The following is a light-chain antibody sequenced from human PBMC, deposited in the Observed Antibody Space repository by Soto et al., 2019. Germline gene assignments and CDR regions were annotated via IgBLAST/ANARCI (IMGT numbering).Light chain of an antibody. CDR3: QQSYSTPLT. V-gene: IGKV1-39*01. J-gene: IGKJ4*01. CDR2: AAS. Sequence: DLQMTQSPSSLSASVGDRVTITCRASQTISSYLNWYQQTPGKAPKLLIYAASSLQSGVPSRFSGSESGSDFTLTISSLQPADFATYSCQQSYSTPLTFGGGTKVEI. CDR1: QTISSY.